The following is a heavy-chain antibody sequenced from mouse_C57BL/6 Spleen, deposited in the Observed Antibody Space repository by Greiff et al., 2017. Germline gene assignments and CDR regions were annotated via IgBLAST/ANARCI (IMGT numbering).Heavy chain of an antibody. V-gene: IGHV5-17*01. CDR2: ISSGSSTI. CDR1: GFTFGGCG. J-gene: IGHJ4*01. CDR3: ARTLRENAMDY. D-gene: IGHD2-12*01. Sequence: EVKLVESGGGLVKPGGSLKLSCAASGFTFGGCGMHWVRQAPEKGLEWVAYISSGSSTIYYADTVKGRFTISRYNAKNTLFLQMTSLRSEDTAMYCCARTLRENAMDYWGQGTSVTVSS.